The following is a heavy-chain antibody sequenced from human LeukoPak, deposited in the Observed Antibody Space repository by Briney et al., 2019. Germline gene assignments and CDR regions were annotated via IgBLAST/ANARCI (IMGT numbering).Heavy chain of an antibody. J-gene: IGHJ3*02. CDR2: IYYSGST. CDR1: GGSISNSNYY. V-gene: IGHV4-39*01. CDR3: ARIPTNAVPAAHNGFDI. Sequence: SEALSLTCTVSGGSISNSNYYWGWIRQPPGKGLEWIGNIYYSGSTYYNPSLRSRVTISVDTSKNQFSLKLSSVTAADTAVYYCARIPTNAVPAAHNGFDIWGQGTMLTVSS. D-gene: IGHD2-2*01.